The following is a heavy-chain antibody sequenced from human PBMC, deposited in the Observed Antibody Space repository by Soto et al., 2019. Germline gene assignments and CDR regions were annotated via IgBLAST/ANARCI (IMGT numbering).Heavy chain of an antibody. Sequence: SETLSLTCAVSGCSISSGGYSWSWIRQPPGKGLEWIGYIYHSGSTYYNPSLKSRVTISVDRSKNQFSLKLSSVTAADTAVYYCARAISGYSSSSWGNYFDYWGQGTLVTV. CDR1: GCSISSGGYS. CDR3: ARAISGYSSSSWGNYFDY. V-gene: IGHV4-30-2*01. D-gene: IGHD6-6*01. CDR2: IYHSGST. J-gene: IGHJ4*02.